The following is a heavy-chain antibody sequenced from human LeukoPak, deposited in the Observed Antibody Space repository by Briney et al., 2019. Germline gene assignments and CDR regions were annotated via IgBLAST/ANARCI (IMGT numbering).Heavy chain of an antibody. J-gene: IGHJ4*02. CDR2: ISYNGSNK. D-gene: IGHD3-16*01. V-gene: IGHV3-30*01. CDR1: GFTFSSYA. CDR3: ARASGPYYDYVWGSSPLDY. Sequence: PGGSLRLSCAASGFTFSSYAMHWVRQAPGKGLERVAVISYNGSNKYYADPVKGGLSISRDNSMNTLYLKLTGLRAEDTAVYSCARASGPYYDYVWGSSPLDYWGQGTLVTVSS.